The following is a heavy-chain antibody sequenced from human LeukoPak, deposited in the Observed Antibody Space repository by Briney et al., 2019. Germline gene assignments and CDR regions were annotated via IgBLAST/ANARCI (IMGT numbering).Heavy chain of an antibody. V-gene: IGHV1-46*01. CDR2: INPRGGST. J-gene: IGHJ4*02. D-gene: IGHD1-1*01. Sequence: ASVKVSCKASGYTFTSHYMHWVRQAPGQGLEWMGVINPRGGSTTYAQKFQGRVTMTRDTSISTAYMELSRLRSDDTAVYYCARRGRTTGTDYWGPGTLVTVSS. CDR3: ARRGRTTGTDY. CDR1: GYTFTSHY.